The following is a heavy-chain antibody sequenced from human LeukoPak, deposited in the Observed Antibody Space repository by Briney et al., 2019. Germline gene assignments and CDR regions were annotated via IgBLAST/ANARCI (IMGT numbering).Heavy chain of an antibody. D-gene: IGHD3-9*01. J-gene: IGHJ4*02. CDR3: ARSVILTNFDY. CDR1: GGSISSSSYY. V-gene: IGHV4-61*05. CDR2: IFYTGST. Sequence: SETLSLTCTVSGGSISSSSYYWGWIRQPPGKGLEWIGYIFYTGSTNYNPSLKSRVTISVDTSKNQFSLKLSSVTAADTAVYYCARSVILTNFDYWGQGTLVTVSS.